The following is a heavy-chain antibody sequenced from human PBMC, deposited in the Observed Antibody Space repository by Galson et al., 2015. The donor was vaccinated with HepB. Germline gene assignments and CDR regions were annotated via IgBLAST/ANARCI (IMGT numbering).Heavy chain of an antibody. D-gene: IGHD2-2*01. Sequence: QSGAEVKKPGESLKISCTVSGYSFTKYWIGWVRQLPGKGLEWMGIMYPGDSDTRYNPSLQGRVTISADKSISTVYLQWSSLKASDTAIYYCARAIYSTYNGDYWGQGTLLTVSS. CDR3: ARAIYSTYNGDY. CDR1: GYSFTKYW. V-gene: IGHV5-51*01. J-gene: IGHJ4*02. CDR2: MYPGDSDT.